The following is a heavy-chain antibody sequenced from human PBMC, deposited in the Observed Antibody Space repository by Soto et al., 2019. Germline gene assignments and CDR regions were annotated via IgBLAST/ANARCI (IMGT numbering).Heavy chain of an antibody. D-gene: IGHD3-9*01. CDR3: ARDSPYYDILTGPADY. CDR1: GYSFTSYY. V-gene: IGHV1-46*01. J-gene: IGHJ4*02. CDR2: INPNGGNT. Sequence: ALVKVSCKASGYSFTSYYMDWGRQAPGQGLEWMGIINPNGGNTNYAQKFLGRVTMTRDTSTSTAYMELRSLRSDDTAVYYCARDSPYYDILTGPADYWGQGTLVTVSS.